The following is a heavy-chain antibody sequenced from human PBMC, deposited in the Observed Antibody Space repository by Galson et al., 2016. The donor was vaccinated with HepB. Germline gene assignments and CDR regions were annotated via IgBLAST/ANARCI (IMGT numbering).Heavy chain of an antibody. J-gene: IGHJ6*02. Sequence: SLRLSCAASGFTVSSTYMSWVRQAPGKGLEWVSVTYSGGDTYYADSVKGRFTISRDNSKNTLYLQMNSLRAEDTAVYYCARDPSGHGMDVWSQGTTVTVSS. CDR3: ARDPSGHGMDV. D-gene: IGHD3-3*01. CDR1: GFTVSSTY. V-gene: IGHV3-53*01. CDR2: TYSGGDT.